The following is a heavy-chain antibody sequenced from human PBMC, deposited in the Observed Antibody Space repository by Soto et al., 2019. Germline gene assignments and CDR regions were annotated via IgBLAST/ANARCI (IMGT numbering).Heavy chain of an antibody. D-gene: IGHD1-1*01. Sequence: QVQLQQWGAGLLKPSETLSLTCAVYGGFVSSGSYYWSWIRQPPGKGLEWIGEMSHSGGTHFNPSLKGRVTLSVETSKNQFSLKMSSVTAADTALYYCARVERGTATTVVDAFDIWGPGTMVTVSS. V-gene: IGHV4-34*01. CDR1: GGFVSSGSYY. J-gene: IGHJ3*02. CDR2: MSHSGGT. CDR3: ARVERGTATTVVDAFDI.